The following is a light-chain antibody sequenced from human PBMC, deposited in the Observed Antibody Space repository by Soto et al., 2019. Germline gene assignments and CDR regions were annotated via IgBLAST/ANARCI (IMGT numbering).Light chain of an antibody. J-gene: IGKJ1*01. CDR1: QGIGTY. CDR3: QQVDSYPRT. V-gene: IGKV1-9*01. CDR2: ASS. Sequence: GDRVTVACRASQGIGTYLVWYQQKSGKAPTVLIYASSTLQTGVPSRFSGSGSGTDFSLTISSLHPEDVATYYCQQVDSYPRTFGQGTMVDI.